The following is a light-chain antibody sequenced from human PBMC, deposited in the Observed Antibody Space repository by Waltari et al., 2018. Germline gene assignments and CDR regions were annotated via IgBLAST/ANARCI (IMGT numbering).Light chain of an antibody. V-gene: IGLV1-44*01. CDR2: NNS. Sequence: QSVLTQPPSASGTPGQRVTISCSGSSSNIGINTVNWYQQLPGTAPKLFIFNNSRRPSGVPGRFSGSKSGTSASLAISGPQSEDEADYYCAAWDDSLSAYVFGTGTKVTVL. J-gene: IGLJ1*01. CDR3: AAWDDSLSAYV. CDR1: SSNIGINT.